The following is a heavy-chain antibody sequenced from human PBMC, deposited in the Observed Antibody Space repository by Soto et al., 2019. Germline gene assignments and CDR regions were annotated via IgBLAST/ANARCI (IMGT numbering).Heavy chain of an antibody. D-gene: IGHD3-10*01. Sequence: EVQLLESGGGLVQPGGSLRLSCAASGFTFSSYAMTWVRQAPGKGLEWVSAISGSGGSTYYADSVKGRFTISRDNSKNTLYLQMNSLRAEDTAVYYCANDRLRVRGAIENYWGQGTLVTVSS. CDR1: GFTFSSYA. CDR2: ISGSGGST. J-gene: IGHJ4*02. V-gene: IGHV3-23*01. CDR3: ANDRLRVRGAIENY.